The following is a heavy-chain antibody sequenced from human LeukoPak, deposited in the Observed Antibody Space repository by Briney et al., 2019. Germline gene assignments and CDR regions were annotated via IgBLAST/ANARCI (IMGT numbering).Heavy chain of an antibody. CDR3: AKGGYGPRSYKGKNWFDL. Sequence: GGSLRLSCAASGFNFRIYDMHWVRQGAGKGLEWVSAIGPDGDTYYPGSVKGRFTISRENANNSLYLQMSSLRVGDTAVYYCAKGGYGPRSYKGKNWFDLWGQGTLVTVSS. V-gene: IGHV3-13*04. CDR2: IGPDGDT. D-gene: IGHD3-10*01. CDR1: GFNFRIYD. J-gene: IGHJ5*02.